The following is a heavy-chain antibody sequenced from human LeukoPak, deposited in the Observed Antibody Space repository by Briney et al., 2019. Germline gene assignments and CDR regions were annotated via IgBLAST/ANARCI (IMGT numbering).Heavy chain of an antibody. D-gene: IGHD3-3*01. V-gene: IGHV3-23*01. CDR2: ITTSGST. Sequence: GGSLRLSCELFGLTFSNYAMSWVRQAPGKGLDWVSTITTSGSTYYAESVKGRFTISRDNSKNTVYLQMTSLRVEDTAIYYCAKGRFGMGDPWGQGTLVTVSS. CDR1: GLTFSNYA. J-gene: IGHJ5*02. CDR3: AKGRFGMGDP.